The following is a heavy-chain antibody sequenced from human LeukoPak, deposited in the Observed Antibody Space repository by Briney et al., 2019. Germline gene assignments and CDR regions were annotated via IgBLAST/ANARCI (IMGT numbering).Heavy chain of an antibody. D-gene: IGHD1-7*01. Sequence: GGSLRLSCAASGFTFSSDWMHWGRQAPGKGLGGVSRMYGDGSATLYADTVKGRFTISRENAKNRLYLQRNRLRGEDTALYYCARGAYTWNSGAFDIWGQGTMVTVSS. CDR2: MYGDGSAT. CDR1: GFTFSSDW. CDR3: ARGAYTWNSGAFDI. V-gene: IGHV3-74*01. J-gene: IGHJ3*02.